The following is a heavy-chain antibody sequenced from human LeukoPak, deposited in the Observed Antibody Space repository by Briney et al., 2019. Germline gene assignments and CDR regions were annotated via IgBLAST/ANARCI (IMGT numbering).Heavy chain of an antibody. CDR2: INSDGSST. V-gene: IGHV3-74*01. D-gene: IGHD4-11*01. CDR3: ARDSVSSLGGHMDV. CDR1: GFTFSSYW. Sequence: GGSLRLSCAASGFTFSSYWMHWVRQAPGKWLVWVSRINSDGSSTSYADSVKGRFTISRDNAKNTLYLQMNSLRAEDTAVYYCARDSVSSLGGHMDVWGKGTTVTISS. J-gene: IGHJ6*03.